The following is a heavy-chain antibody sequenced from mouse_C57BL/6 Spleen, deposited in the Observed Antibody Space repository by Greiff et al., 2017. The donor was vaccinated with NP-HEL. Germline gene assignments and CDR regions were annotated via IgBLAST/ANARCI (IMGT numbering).Heavy chain of an antibody. D-gene: IGHD1-1*01. Sequence: EVKLVESGGGLVKPGGSLKLSCAASGFTFSSYTMSWVRQTPEKRLEWVATISGGGGNTYYPDSVKGRFTISRDNAKNTLYLQMSSLRSEDTALYYCARYYYGSYFDYWGQGTTLTVSS. CDR2: ISGGGGNT. CDR1: GFTFSSYT. J-gene: IGHJ2*01. V-gene: IGHV5-9*01. CDR3: ARYYYGSYFDY.